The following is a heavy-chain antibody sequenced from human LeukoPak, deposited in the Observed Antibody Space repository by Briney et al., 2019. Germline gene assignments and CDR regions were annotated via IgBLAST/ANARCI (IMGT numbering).Heavy chain of an antibody. Sequence: VASVKVSCKASGNTFTGYYMHWVRQAPGQGLEWMGWINPNSGGTNYAQKFQGRVTMTRDTSISTAYMELSRLRSDDTAVYYCARDSSSWYFDYWGQGTLVTVSS. D-gene: IGHD6-13*01. CDR3: ARDSSSWYFDY. J-gene: IGHJ4*02. CDR1: GNTFTGYY. CDR2: INPNSGGT. V-gene: IGHV1-2*02.